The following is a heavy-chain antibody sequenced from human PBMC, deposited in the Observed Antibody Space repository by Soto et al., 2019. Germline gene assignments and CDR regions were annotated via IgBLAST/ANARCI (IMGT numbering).Heavy chain of an antibody. CDR2: ISSSSNTI. CDR1: GFTFSSFSSYS. CDR3: ATAGGRTQVLVGASRFDY. Sequence: GGSLRLSCAASGFTFSSFSSYSMNWVRQAPGKGLEWVSYISSSSNTIYYADSVKGRFTVSRDNAKNSLYLQMNSLRDEDAAVYYCATAGGRTQVLVGASRFDYWGQGTLVTVSS. D-gene: IGHD1-26*01. J-gene: IGHJ4*02. V-gene: IGHV3-48*02.